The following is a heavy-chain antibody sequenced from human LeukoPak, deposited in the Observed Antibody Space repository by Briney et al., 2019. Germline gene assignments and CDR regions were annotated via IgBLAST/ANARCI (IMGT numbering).Heavy chain of an antibody. CDR1: GFTFSSYG. CDR3: AKEPPRRNGDSGDY. V-gene: IGHV3-33*06. D-gene: IGHD4-17*01. CDR2: IWYDGSNK. J-gene: IGHJ4*02. Sequence: GGSLRLSCAASGFTFSSYGMHWVRQAPGKGLEWVAVIWYDGSNKYYADSVKGRFTISRDNSKNTLYLQMNSLRAEDTAVYYCAKEPPRRNGDSGDYWGQGTLVTVSS.